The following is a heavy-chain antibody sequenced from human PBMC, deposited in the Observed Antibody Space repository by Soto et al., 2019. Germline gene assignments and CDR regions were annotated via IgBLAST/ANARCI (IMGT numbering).Heavy chain of an antibody. D-gene: IGHD3-10*01. J-gene: IGHJ2*01. V-gene: IGHV3-23*01. Sequence: EVQLLDSGGGLVQPGGSLRLSCAASGFTFSGYALTWVRQAPGKGLEWVSAISGGGDATFYADSVKGRFTISRDYSKNTLYLQMNTLRAEETAVYYCARKVSGSTGRPDLWYFDLWGRGTLVTVSS. CDR2: ISGGGDAT. CDR1: GFTFSGYA. CDR3: ARKVSGSTGRPDLWYFDL.